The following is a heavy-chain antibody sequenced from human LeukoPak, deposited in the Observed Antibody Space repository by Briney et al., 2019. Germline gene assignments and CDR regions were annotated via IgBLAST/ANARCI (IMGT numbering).Heavy chain of an antibody. CDR3: ARDGSGSYWNRVVDY. D-gene: IGHD1-26*01. CDR1: GYTFTSYD. J-gene: IGHJ4*02. CDR2: INTNTGNP. V-gene: IGHV7-4-1*02. Sequence: ASVKVSCKASGYTFTSYDMNWVRQAPGQGLEWMGWINTNTGNPTYAQGFTGRFVFSLDTSVSTAYLQISSLKAEDTAVYYCARDGSGSYWNRVVDYWGQGTLVTVSS.